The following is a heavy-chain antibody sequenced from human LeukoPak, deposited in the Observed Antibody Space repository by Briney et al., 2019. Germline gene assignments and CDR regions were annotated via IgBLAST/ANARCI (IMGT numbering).Heavy chain of an antibody. CDR3: ARDGGYYDILTGSDY. CDR2: IWYDGSNK. J-gene: IGHJ4*02. CDR1: GFTFSSYG. D-gene: IGHD3-9*01. Sequence: PGGSLRLSCAASGFTFSSYGMHWVRQAPGKGLEWVAVIWYDGSNKYYADSVKGRFTISRDNSKNTLYLQMNSLRAEDTAVYYCARDGGYYDILTGSDYWGQGTLVTVSP. V-gene: IGHV3-33*01.